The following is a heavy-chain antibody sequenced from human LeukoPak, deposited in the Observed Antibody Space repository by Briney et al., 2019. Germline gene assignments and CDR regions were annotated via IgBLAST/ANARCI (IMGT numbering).Heavy chain of an antibody. CDR1: GFTFSSHW. J-gene: IGHJ6*02. CDR2: ISSSGSTI. CDR3: ARDSYCGGDCYFPNAYGMDV. D-gene: IGHD2-21*02. V-gene: IGHV3-48*04. Sequence: SGGSLRLSCAASGFTFSSHWMNWVRQAPGKGLEWVSYISSSGSTIYYADSVKGRFTISRDNAKNSLYLQMNSLRAEDTAVYYCARDSYCGGDCYFPNAYGMDVWGQGTTVTVSS.